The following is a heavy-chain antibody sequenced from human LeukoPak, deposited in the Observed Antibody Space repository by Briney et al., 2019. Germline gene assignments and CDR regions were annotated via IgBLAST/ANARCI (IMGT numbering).Heavy chain of an antibody. D-gene: IGHD5-18*01. CDR2: ISYDGSNK. CDR1: GFTFSSYA. J-gene: IGHJ4*02. V-gene: IGHV3-30-3*01. CDR3: ARDSAAMADY. Sequence: GGSLRLSCAASGFTFSSYAMHWVRQAPGKGLEWVAVISYDGSNKYYADSVKGRFTISRDNSKNTLYLQMNSLRAEDTAVYYCARDSAAMADYWGQGTLVTVSS.